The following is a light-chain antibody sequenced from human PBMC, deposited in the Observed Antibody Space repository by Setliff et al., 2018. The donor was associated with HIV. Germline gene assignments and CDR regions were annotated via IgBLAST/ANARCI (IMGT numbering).Light chain of an antibody. CDR1: SSDVGGYPY. J-gene: IGLJ1*01. CDR2: EVS. CDR3: SSYTSSSTLV. V-gene: IGLV2-14*01. Sequence: QSVLTQPASLSGSPGQSVTISCTGTSSDVGGYPYVSWYQQYPGKVPKLMIYEVSNRPSGVSNRFSGSKSANMASLTISGLQAEDEADYYCSSYTSSSTLVFGTGTKVTVL.